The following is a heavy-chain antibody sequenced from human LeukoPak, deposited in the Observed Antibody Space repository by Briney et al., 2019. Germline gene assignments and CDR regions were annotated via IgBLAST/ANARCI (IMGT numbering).Heavy chain of an antibody. CDR1: GFTFSSYG. CDR3: AKDLGELIPFDI. J-gene: IGHJ3*02. Sequence: QPGGSLRLSCAASGFTFSSYGMHWVRQAPGKGLEWVAFIRYDGSNKYYADSVKGRFTISRDSSKNTLYLQMNSLRAEDMAVYYCAKDLGELIPFDIWGQGTMVTVSS. D-gene: IGHD3-10*01. CDR2: IRYDGSNK. V-gene: IGHV3-30*02.